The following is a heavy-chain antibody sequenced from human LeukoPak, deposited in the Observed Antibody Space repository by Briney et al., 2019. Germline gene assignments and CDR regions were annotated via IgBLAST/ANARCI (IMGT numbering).Heavy chain of an antibody. V-gene: IGHV1-69*13. CDR3: AREGREYAAWGYSSYKGVFDI. D-gene: IGHD6-19*01. CDR2: INPIFCTA. J-gene: IGHJ3*02. CDR1: GGTLSSYA. Sequence: SVKASCKASGGTLSSYAISGVRQAPGHGLEWMGGINPIFCTANYAQKFQGRVTIAADESTSTPYMELSSLRSEDRDVYYCAREGREYAAWGYSSYKGVFDIWGQGKMDTVSS.